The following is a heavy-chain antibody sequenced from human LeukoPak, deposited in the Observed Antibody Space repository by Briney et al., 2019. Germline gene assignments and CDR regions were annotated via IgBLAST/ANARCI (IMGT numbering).Heavy chain of an antibody. CDR2: ISSSGSYI. D-gene: IGHD1-26*01. V-gene: IGHV3-21*01. CDR3: ARDELHTGTYFPFDY. Sequence: SGGSLRLSCAASGFTFSSYAMSWVRLAPGKGLEWVSSISSSGSYIYYADSVKGRFTISRDNAKNSLYLQMNSLRAEDTAVYYCARDELHTGTYFPFDYWGQGTLVTVSS. J-gene: IGHJ4*02. CDR1: GFTFSSYA.